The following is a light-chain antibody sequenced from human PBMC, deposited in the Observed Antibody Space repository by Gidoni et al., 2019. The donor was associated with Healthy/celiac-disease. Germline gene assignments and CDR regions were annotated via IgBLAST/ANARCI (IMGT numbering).Light chain of an antibody. Sequence: EIVMTQSPATLSVSPGERATLSCRASESISSNLAWYQQKPGQAPRLLISGASTRATGIPARFSGSGSGTEFTLTISSLQSEDFAVYYCQQYDNWPPVYTFXQXTKVXIK. CDR2: GAS. CDR3: QQYDNWPPVYT. CDR1: ESISSN. J-gene: IGKJ2*01. V-gene: IGKV3-15*01.